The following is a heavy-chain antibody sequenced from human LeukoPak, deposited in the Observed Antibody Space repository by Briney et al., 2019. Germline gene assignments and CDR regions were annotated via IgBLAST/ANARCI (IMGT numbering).Heavy chain of an antibody. V-gene: IGHV1-69*13. Sequence: GASVKVSCKASGGTFSSYAISWVRQAPGQGLEWMGGIIPIFGTANYAQKFQGRVTITADESTSTAYMELSSLRSEDTAVYYCARGGYIDIAARPYDYWGQGTLVTVSS. CDR1: GGTFSSYA. CDR2: IIPIFGTA. J-gene: IGHJ4*02. CDR3: ARGGYIDIAARPYDY. D-gene: IGHD6-6*01.